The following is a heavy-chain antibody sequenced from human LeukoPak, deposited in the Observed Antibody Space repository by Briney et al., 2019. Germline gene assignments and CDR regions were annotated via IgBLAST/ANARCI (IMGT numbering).Heavy chain of an antibody. V-gene: IGHV3-53*01. D-gene: IGHD6-19*01. CDR1: GFTFSDHY. CDR3: TKVPSSLAVADQRYFDY. J-gene: IGHJ4*02. CDR2: IYSGGTT. Sequence: PGGSLRLSCAASGFTFSDHYMDWVRQAPGKGLEWVSVIYSGGTTDYADSVKGRFTISRDSSKNTLYLLMNSLRAEDTAVYYCTKVPSSLAVADQRYFDYWGQETLVTVSS.